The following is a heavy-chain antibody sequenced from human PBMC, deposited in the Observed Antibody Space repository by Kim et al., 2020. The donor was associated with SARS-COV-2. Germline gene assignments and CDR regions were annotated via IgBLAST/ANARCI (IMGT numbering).Heavy chain of an antibody. V-gene: IGHV4-34*09. CDR3: ARTKERWFDP. J-gene: IGHJ5*02. Sequence: SNTNNPSLQSRDTKSVDTSQNQFSLKLSSVTAADAAVYYCARTKERWFDPWGQGTLVTVSS. CDR2: SN.